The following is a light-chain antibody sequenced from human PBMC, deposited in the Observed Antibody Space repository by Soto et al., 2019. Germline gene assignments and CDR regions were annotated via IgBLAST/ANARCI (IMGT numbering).Light chain of an antibody. V-gene: IGKV1-5*03. Sequence: DIQITQYPSTLSASVGDRVTITCRASQSISSWLAWYQQKPGKAPKLLIYKASSLETGAPSRFSGSGYGTEFTLTISSXQPDDFATYYCQQYSTYSRAFGQGTKVDTK. J-gene: IGKJ1*01. CDR1: QSISSW. CDR2: KAS. CDR3: QQYSTYSRA.